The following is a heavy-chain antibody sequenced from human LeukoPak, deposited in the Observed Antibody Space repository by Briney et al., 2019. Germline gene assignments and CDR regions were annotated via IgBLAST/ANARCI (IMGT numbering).Heavy chain of an antibody. CDR2: ISSSSSHI. CDR1: GFTFSSYS. J-gene: IGHJ5*02. Sequence: GGSLRLSCAASGFTFSSYSMNWVRQAPGKGLEWVSSISSSSSHIYYADSVKGRFTISRDNAKNSLYLQMNSLRAEDTAVYYCARDWSIADAWGQGTLVTVPS. D-gene: IGHD6-6*01. V-gene: IGHV3-21*01. CDR3: ARDWSIADA.